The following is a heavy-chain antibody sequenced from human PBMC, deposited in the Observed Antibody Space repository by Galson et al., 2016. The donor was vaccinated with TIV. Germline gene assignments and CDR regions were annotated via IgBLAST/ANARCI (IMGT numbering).Heavy chain of an antibody. Sequence: SLRLSCAASGIDVSINYMTWVRQAPGKGLEWVSLISDGGNTYYADSVKGRFTISRDNSKNILFLQMNSLRVEDTAVYYCAGDRVVDGTYYYYFYGMDVWGQGTAVTVSS. CDR1: GIDVSINY. CDR2: ISDGGNT. J-gene: IGHJ6*02. D-gene: IGHD2-15*01. CDR3: AGDRVVDGTYYYYFYGMDV. V-gene: IGHV3-66*02.